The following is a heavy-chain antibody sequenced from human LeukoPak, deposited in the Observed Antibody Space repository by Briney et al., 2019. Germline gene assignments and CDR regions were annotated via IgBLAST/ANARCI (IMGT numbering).Heavy chain of an antibody. V-gene: IGHV3-30*03. CDR1: GFTFSNYG. D-gene: IGHD3-22*01. Sequence: GGSLRLSCAASGFTFSNYGMHWVRQAPGKGLEWVAVISYDGSNKYYADSVKGRFTISRDNSKNTLYLQMNSLRAEDTAVYYCAREVIVEGGDAFDIWGQGTMVTVSS. J-gene: IGHJ3*02. CDR3: AREVIVEGGDAFDI. CDR2: ISYDGSNK.